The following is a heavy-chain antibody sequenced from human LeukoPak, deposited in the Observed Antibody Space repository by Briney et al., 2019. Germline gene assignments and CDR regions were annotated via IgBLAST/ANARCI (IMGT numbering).Heavy chain of an antibody. CDR3: ARDSASSGHYYYGMDV. CDR1: GDSISSYY. D-gene: IGHD3-22*01. CDR2: IHYSGST. Sequence: NPSETLSLTCSVSGDSISSYYWSWIRQPPGKGLEWIGYIHYSGSTNYNPSLKSRVTISVDTSKNQFSLKLYSVTAADTAVYYCARDSASSGHYYYGMDVWGQGTTVTVSS. V-gene: IGHV4-59*12. J-gene: IGHJ6*02.